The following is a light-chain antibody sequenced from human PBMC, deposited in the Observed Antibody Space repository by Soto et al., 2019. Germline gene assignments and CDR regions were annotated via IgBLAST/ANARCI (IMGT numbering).Light chain of an antibody. J-gene: IGLJ1*01. Sequence: QSVLTQPASVADSPGQSITISCTGTSTDIGXNXHVSWYRQYPGEAPKLIIYDVANRPSGVTHRFFRYKSGNTASLIISGLHAEEEADSYCVSFTTSRYYVFGTGTKLTVL. CDR3: VSFTTSRYYV. V-gene: IGLV2-14*03. CDR2: DVA. CDR1: STDIGXNXH.